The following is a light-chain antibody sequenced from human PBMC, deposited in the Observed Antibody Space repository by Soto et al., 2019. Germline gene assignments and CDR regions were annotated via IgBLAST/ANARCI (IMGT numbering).Light chain of an antibody. CDR2: GAS. Sequence: EIVLTQSPGTLSLSPGERATLSCRASQSVSSSHLAWYQHKPGQAPRLLICGASSRATGIPDRFSGSGSGTDFTLTISRLEPEDFAVYYCQQYGSSSTFGQGTRREIK. J-gene: IGKJ5*01. CDR3: QQYGSSST. V-gene: IGKV3-20*01. CDR1: QSVSSSH.